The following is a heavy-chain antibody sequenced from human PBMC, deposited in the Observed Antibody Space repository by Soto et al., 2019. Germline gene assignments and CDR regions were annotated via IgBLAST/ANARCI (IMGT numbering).Heavy chain of an antibody. CDR2: IYSTWNT. CDR3: ARDRYCSNWYHFEC. CDR1: GGSINNYY. V-gene: IGHV4-4*07. J-gene: IGHJ4*02. Sequence: SETLSLTCTVSGGSINNYYWSWIRQPAGKGLTWIGRIYSTWNTNYNPPLSSRVTISVYPSKNQISLKLSSVTAADTPVYYCARDRYCSNWYHFECWGKGTMVTVSS. D-gene: IGHD6-13*01.